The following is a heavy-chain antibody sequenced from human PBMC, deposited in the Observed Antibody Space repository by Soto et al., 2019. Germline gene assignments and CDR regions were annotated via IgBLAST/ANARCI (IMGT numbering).Heavy chain of an antibody. CDR2: IYYSGST. Sequence: PSETLSLTCTVSGGSISSSSYYWGWIRQPPGKGLEWIGSIYYSGSTYYNPSLKSRVTISVDTSKNQFSLKLSSVTAADTAVYYVWKQTPPPYGDYVWYFDLWGRGTLVTVSS. D-gene: IGHD4-17*01. V-gene: IGHV4-39*01. CDR3: WKQTPPPYGDYVWYFDL. CDR1: GGSISSSSYY. J-gene: IGHJ2*01.